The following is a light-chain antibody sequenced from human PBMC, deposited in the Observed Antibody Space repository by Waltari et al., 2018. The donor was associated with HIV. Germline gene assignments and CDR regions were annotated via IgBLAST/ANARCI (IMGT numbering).Light chain of an antibody. V-gene: IGLV2-14*01. CDR1: DSDFGIYNF. J-gene: IGLJ2*01. Sequence: SDLTQPASVSGFLGPSITISCPGGDSDFGIYNFISWYQQQPGKVPKLLLYEVDTRASGIPGRFSGSKSGNTASLTITGLQIEDEGLYYCASYTADDTVLFGGGTTVTVL. CDR2: EVD. CDR3: ASYTADDTVL.